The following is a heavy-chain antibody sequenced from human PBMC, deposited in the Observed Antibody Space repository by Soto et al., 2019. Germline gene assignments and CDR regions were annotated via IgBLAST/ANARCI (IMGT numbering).Heavy chain of an antibody. CDR2: ISYDGSNK. CDR3: ATHSSSWYCGDY. D-gene: IGHD6-13*01. CDR1: GFTFSSYG. Sequence: GGSLRLSCAASGFTFSSYGMHWVRQAPGKGLEWVAVISYDGSNKYYADSVKGRFTISRDNSKNTLYLQMNSLRAEDTAVYYCATHSSSWYCGDYWGQGTLVTVYS. J-gene: IGHJ4*02. V-gene: IGHV3-30*03.